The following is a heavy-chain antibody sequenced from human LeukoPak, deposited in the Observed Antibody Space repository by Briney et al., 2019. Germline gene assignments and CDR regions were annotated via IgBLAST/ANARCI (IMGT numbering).Heavy chain of an antibody. D-gene: IGHD6-13*01. CDR3: AKDQPASSSFYYYGIDV. J-gene: IGHJ6*02. CDR2: ISGSGGST. Sequence: GGSLRLSCAASGFTFSSYAMSWVRQAPGKGLEWVSAISGSGGSTYYADSVKGRFTISRDNSKNTLYLQMNSLRAEDTAVYYCAKDQPASSSFYYYGIDVWGQGTTVTVSS. CDR1: GFTFSSYA. V-gene: IGHV3-23*01.